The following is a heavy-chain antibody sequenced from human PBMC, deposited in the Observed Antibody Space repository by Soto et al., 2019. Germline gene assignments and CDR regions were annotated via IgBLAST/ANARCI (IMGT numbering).Heavy chain of an antibody. CDR1: GFTFSSYG. J-gene: IGHJ6*02. V-gene: IGHV3-30*18. D-gene: IGHD5-12*01. CDR3: AKDQSVATIKGNGMDV. Sequence: QVQPVESGGGVVQPGRSLRLSCAASGFTFSSYGMHWVRQAPGKGLEWVAVISYDGSNKYYADSVKGRFTISRDNSKNTLYLQMNSLRAEDTAVYYCAKDQSVATIKGNGMDVWGQGTTVTVSS. CDR2: ISYDGSNK.